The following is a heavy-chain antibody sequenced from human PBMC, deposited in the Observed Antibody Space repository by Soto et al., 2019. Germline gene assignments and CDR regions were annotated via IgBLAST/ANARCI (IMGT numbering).Heavy chain of an antibody. CDR3: AKVEGKHLGELSS. V-gene: IGHV3-30*03. Sequence: QVQLVESGGGVVQPGRSLRLSCAASGFTFSSYGMHWVRQAPGKGLEWVAVISYDGSNKYYADSVKGRFTIXXXNSKXXXXXXXXXXXXXXXAVYYCAKVEGKHLGELSSWGQGTLVTVSS. D-gene: IGHD3-16*02. CDR1: GFTFSSYG. J-gene: IGHJ5*02. CDR2: ISYDGSNK.